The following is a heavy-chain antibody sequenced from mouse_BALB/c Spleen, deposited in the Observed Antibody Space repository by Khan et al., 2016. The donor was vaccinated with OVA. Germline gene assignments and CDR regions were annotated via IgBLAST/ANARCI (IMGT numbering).Heavy chain of an antibody. CDR1: GFSLTSYC. CDR3: ARLEDN. V-gene: IGHV2-9*02. J-gene: IGHJ2*01. CDR2: IWAGGST. Sequence: QVQLKQSGPGLVAPSQSLSITCTVSGFSLTSYCVHWVRQPPGKGLEWLGVIWAGGSTNYNSALMSRLSIITDNSRSQVFLKRNRLQADDTASYYGARLEDNWGQGTTLTVSS.